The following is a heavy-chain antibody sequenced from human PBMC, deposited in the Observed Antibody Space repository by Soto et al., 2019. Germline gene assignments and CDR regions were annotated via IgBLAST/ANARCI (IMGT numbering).Heavy chain of an antibody. CDR2: IYYSGST. CDR1: GGSISRYY. D-gene: IGHD1-26*01. V-gene: IGHV4-59*01. CDR3: ARDLGSAAFDI. J-gene: IGHJ3*02. Sequence: SETLSLTCTVSGGSISRYYWSWLRQPPGKGLEYIGYIYYSGSTNYNPSLKSRVTISVDTSKNQFSLKLSSVTAADTAVYYCARDLGSAAFDIWGQGTMVTVSS.